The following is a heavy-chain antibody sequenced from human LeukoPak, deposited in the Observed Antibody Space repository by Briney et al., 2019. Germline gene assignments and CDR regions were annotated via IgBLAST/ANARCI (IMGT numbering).Heavy chain of an antibody. CDR2: INPNSGGT. V-gene: IGHV1-2*06. CDR3: ARDRGDDSSGYYYPDY. D-gene: IGHD3-22*01. CDR1: GYTLTGYY. Sequence: ASVKVSCKASGYTLTGYYMHWVRQAPGQGLEWMGRINPNSGGTNYAQKFQGRVTMTRDTSISTAYMELSRLRSDDTAVYYCARDRGDDSSGYYYPDYWGQGTLVTVSS. J-gene: IGHJ4*02.